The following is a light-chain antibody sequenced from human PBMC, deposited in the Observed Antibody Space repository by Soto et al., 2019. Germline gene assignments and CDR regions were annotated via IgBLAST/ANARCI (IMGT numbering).Light chain of an antibody. CDR1: SSDVGAYNY. V-gene: IGLV2-14*03. CDR3: ASYTRSSTWV. CDR2: DVS. Sequence: QSALTQPASVSGSPGQSLTISCTGTSSDVGAYNYVSWYQQHPGKAPKLMIYDVSNRPSGVSNRFSGSKSGNTASLTISGLQAEDEADYYCASYTRSSTWVFGGGTKLTVL. J-gene: IGLJ3*02.